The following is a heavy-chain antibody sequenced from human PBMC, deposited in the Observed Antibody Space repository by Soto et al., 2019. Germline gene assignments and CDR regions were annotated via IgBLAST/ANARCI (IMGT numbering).Heavy chain of an antibody. D-gene: IGHD2-15*01. Sequence: EVRLVESGGGLVQPGGSLRLSCAASGFTFSSYWMHWVRQAPGKGLVWVSRINNDGSGTHYADSVKGRFTISRDNAKNTLYLQMNSLRAADTAVYDCAREPVAVDYVMEVWRQGTTVNVSS. CDR3: AREPVAVDYVMEV. J-gene: IGHJ6*01. V-gene: IGHV3-74*01. CDR1: GFTFSSYW. CDR2: INNDGSGT.